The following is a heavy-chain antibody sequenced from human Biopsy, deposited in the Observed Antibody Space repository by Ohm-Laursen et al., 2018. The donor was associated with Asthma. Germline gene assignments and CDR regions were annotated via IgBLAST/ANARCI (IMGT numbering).Heavy chain of an antibody. CDR1: GFTFDDYA. CDR2: VSWNSGSI. V-gene: IGHV3-9*01. Sequence: SLRLSCTASGFTFDDYAMHWVRQAPGKGLEWVSGVSWNSGSIDYADSVKGRFTISRDNAKNSLYLQMNSLRGADTALYYCVKDIRLQLWGFDSWGQGTQVTVSS. CDR3: VKDIRLQLWGFDS. D-gene: IGHD6-13*01. J-gene: IGHJ4*02.